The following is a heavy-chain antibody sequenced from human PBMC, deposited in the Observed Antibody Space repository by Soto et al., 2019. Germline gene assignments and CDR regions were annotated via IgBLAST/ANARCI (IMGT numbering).Heavy chain of an antibody. V-gene: IGHV1-2*04. CDR3: ARGGVVGATHYGMDV. CDR1: GYTFTGYY. Sequence: ASVKVSCKASGYTFTGYYMHWVRQAPGQGLEWMGWINPNSGGTNYAQKFQGWVTMTRDTSISTAYMELSRLRSDDTAVYYCARGGVVGATHYGMDVWGQGTTVTVSS. CDR2: INPNSGGT. D-gene: IGHD1-26*01. J-gene: IGHJ6*02.